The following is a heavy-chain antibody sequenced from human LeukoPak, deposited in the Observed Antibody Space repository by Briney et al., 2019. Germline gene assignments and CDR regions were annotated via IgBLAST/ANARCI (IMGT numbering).Heavy chain of an antibody. J-gene: IGHJ5*02. V-gene: IGHV4-59*01. CDR3: ARGPKGHAP. CDR1: GGSISSYY. CDR2: IYYSGST. Sequence: SETLSLTCTVSGGSISSYYWSWIRQPPGKGLEWIGYIYYSGSTNYNPSLKSRVTISVDTSKNQFSLKLSSVTAADTAVYYCARGPKGHAPWGQGTLVTVSS.